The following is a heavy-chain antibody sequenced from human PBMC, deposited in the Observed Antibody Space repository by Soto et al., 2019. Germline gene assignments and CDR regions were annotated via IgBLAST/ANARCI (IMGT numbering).Heavy chain of an antibody. CDR2: TYSRSKWYT. V-gene: IGHV6-1*01. CDR1: GERVSTNSAT. CDR3: ASSVFFDDGEKFFVLHV. D-gene: IGHD2-21*01. Sequence: PSQTVSLTCAISGERVSTNSATWNWLRRSPSRGLEWLGRTYSRSKWYTDYAISVKGRITITPDTSKSRFSLQLNSVTPEDTAVFYWASSVFFDDGEKFFVLHVGGQGHTVTAS. J-gene: IGHJ6*02.